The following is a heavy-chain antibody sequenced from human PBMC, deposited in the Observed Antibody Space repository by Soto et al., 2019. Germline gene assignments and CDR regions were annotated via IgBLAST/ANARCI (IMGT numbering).Heavy chain of an antibody. Sequence: GASVKVSCKASGYTFTSYDINWVRQAAGQGLEWMGWMNPISGNTSYAQKFQGRVTMTTDKSTSTAYMELSSLRSEDTAVYYCGTGPPIYYYYYMDVWGKGTTVTVSS. J-gene: IGHJ6*03. D-gene: IGHD2-8*02. CDR2: MNPISGNT. CDR3: GTGPPIYYYYYMDV. CDR1: GYTFTSYD. V-gene: IGHV1-8*01.